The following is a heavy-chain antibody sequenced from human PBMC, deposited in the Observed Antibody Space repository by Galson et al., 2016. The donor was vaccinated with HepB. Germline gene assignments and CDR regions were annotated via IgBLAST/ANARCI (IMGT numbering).Heavy chain of an antibody. V-gene: IGHV3-23*01. CDR2: ISGSGGST. D-gene: IGHD3-10*01. CDR3: AKVVGRVGSGGDAFDI. Sequence: SLRLSCAASGFTFSDYTINWVRQAPGKGLEWVSGISGSGGSTYYADSVKGRFTISRDNSKNTLYLQINSLRAEDTAVYHCAKVVGRVGSGGDAFDIWGQGDMVTVSS. CDR1: GFTFSDYT. J-gene: IGHJ3*02.